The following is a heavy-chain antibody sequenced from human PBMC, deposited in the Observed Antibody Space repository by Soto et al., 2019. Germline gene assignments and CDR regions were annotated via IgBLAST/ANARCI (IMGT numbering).Heavy chain of an antibody. V-gene: IGHV4-59*12. CDR2: IYYSGST. CDR3: ARGGYGSGSYYRLYFDY. Sequence: TLSLTCTVSGDSISSYYWSWIRQPPGKGLEWIGYIYYSGSTNYNPSLKSRVTISVDTSKNQFSLKLSSVTAEDTAVYYCARGGYGSGSYYRLYFDYWGQGTLVTVSS. J-gene: IGHJ4*02. D-gene: IGHD3-10*01. CDR1: GDSISSYY.